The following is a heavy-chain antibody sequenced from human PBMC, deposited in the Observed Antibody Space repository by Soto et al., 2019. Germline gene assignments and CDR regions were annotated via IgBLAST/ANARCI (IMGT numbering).Heavy chain of an antibody. D-gene: IGHD1-26*01. CDR2: FHKSGGT. CDR3: ASHSEGSTQPFDY. J-gene: IGHJ4*02. CDR1: GFTFTNAW. V-gene: IGHV4-59*04. Sequence: PGGSLRISCAASGFTFTNAWMSWVRQAPGKGLEWIGNFHKSGGTDYNPSLKSRLSMSGDTSKNQFSLKLSSVTAADTAVYYCASHSEGSTQPFDYWGEATPV.